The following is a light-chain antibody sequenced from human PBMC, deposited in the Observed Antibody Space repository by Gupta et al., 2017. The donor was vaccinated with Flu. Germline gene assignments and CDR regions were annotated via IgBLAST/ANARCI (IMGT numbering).Light chain of an antibody. CDR2: DTK. J-gene: IGLJ1*01. CDR3: QSYDSGLNDYV. CDR1: SSNIGAGYD. Sequence: QSVLTQPPSGSGAPGQRVTISCTGSSSNIGAGYDVHWYQQLPGTAPKLVICDTKNRPSGVPDRFSGSKSGTSASLAITGLQAEDEATYYCQSYDSGLNDYVFGTGTEVTVL. V-gene: IGLV1-40*01.